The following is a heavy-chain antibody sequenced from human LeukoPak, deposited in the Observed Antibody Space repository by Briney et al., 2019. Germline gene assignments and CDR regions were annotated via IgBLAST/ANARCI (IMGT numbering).Heavy chain of an antibody. Sequence: GGSLRLSCAASGFTFSSYGMHWVRQALGKGLEWVAVIWYDGSSKYYADSVKGRFTISRDNSKNTLYLQMNSLRAEDTAVYCCARDGSSSWYYYYMDVWGKGTTVTVSS. D-gene: IGHD6-13*01. CDR2: IWYDGSSK. CDR1: GFTFSSYG. CDR3: ARDGSSSWYYYYMDV. V-gene: IGHV3-33*01. J-gene: IGHJ6*03.